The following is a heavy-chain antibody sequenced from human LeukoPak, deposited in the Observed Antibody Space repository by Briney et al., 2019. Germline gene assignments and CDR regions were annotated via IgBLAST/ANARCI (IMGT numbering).Heavy chain of an antibody. CDR1: GFTFSSYG. J-gene: IGHJ4*02. CDR2: MNGNGGRI. V-gene: IGHV3-23*01. Sequence: GGSLRLSCAASGFTFSSYGMAWVRQAPGKGLEWVSGMNGNGGRIYYADSVKGRFTISRDNSKNTLYLQMNSLRAEDTAVYYCVRVAPSDYYDTTGYWGDHWGQGTLVTVSS. D-gene: IGHD3-22*01. CDR3: VRVAPSDYYDTTGYWGDH.